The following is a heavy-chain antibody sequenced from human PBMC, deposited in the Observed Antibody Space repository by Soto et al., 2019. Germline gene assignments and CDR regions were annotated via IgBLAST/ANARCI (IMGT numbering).Heavy chain of an antibody. J-gene: IGHJ4*02. CDR1: GYSFAGYW. CDR2: IDPSDSQT. V-gene: IGHV5-10-1*01. D-gene: IGHD3-22*01. Sequence: GESLKISCKGSGYSFAGYWITWVRQKPGKGLEWMGRIDPSDSQTYYSPSFRGHVTISVTKSITTVFLQWSSLRASDTAMYYCARQINYYDTGPNYQYYFDSWGQGTPVTVSS. CDR3: ARQINYYDTGPNYQYYFDS.